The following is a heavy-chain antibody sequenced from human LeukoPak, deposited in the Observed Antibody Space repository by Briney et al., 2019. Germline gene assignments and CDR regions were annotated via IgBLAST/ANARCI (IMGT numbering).Heavy chain of an antibody. CDR1: GYTFITYY. Sequence: GASVKVSCKASGYTFITYYMHWVRQAPGQGLEWMGIINPSGGNTSYAQKFQGRLTMTRDTSTSTVYMELSSLRSEDTAVYYCAKADGWPLDYWGQGTLVTVSS. CDR2: INPSGGNT. V-gene: IGHV1-46*01. CDR3: AKADGWPLDY. D-gene: IGHD5-24*01. J-gene: IGHJ4*02.